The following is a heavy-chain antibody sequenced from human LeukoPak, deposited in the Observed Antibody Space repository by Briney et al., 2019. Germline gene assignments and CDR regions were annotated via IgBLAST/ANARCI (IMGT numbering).Heavy chain of an antibody. J-gene: IGHJ4*02. CDR2: INPNSGGT. CDR1: GYTFTGYY. CDR3: ARSPDYGDPFDY. V-gene: IGHV1-2*02. Sequence: ASVTVSCKASGYTFTGYYMHWVRQAPGQGLEWMGWINPNSGGTNYAQKFQGRVTMTRDTSISTAYMELSRLRSDDTAVYYCARSPDYGDPFDYWGQGTLVTVSS. D-gene: IGHD4-17*01.